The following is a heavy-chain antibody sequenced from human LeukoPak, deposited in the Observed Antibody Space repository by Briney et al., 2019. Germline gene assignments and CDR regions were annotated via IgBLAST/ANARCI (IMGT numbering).Heavy chain of an antibody. CDR3: ARDPRGDNWFDP. J-gene: IGHJ5*02. D-gene: IGHD3-10*01. CDR1: RFTLRRHL. V-gene: IGHV3-74*01. Sequence: RGGLRLSFAASRFTLRRHLVHWVRQTPGKGVVWVSRSNSDGSSTSYADSVKGRFTIPRDNAKNTLYLQMYSLGAEDTAVYYCARDPRGDNWFDPWGQGTLVTVSS. CDR2: SNSDGSST.